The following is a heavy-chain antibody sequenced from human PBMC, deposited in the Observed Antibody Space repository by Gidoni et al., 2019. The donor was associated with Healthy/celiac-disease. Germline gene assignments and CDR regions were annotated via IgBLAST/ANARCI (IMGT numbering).Heavy chain of an antibody. CDR1: GFPFSDYY. V-gene: IGHV3-11*06. CDR3: ARTRWSGTLYHYYYYGMDV. CDR2: SSSSSSYT. J-gene: IGHJ6*02. D-gene: IGHD3-3*01. Sequence: QVQLVESGGGLVKPGGSLRLSCAASGFPFSDYYMSWIRPAPVKGLGWVSYSSSSSSYTNYADSVKGRFTSSRDNAKNSRYLQMNSLRAEDTAVYYCARTRWSGTLYHYYYYGMDVWGQGTTVTVSS.